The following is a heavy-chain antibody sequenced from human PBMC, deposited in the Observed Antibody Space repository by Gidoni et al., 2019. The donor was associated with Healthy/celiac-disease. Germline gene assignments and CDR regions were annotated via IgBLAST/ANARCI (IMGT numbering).Heavy chain of an antibody. CDR1: GGTFSSYA. V-gene: IGHV1-69*04. Sequence: QVQLVQSGAEVKKPGSSVKVSCKASGGTFSSYAISWVRQAPGQGLEWMGRIIPILGIANYAQKFQGRVTITADKSTSTAYMELSSLRSEDTAVYYCARDCPLGGDCYRRELDYWGQGTLVTVSS. D-gene: IGHD2-21*02. J-gene: IGHJ4*02. CDR3: ARDCPLGGDCYRRELDY. CDR2: IIPILGIA.